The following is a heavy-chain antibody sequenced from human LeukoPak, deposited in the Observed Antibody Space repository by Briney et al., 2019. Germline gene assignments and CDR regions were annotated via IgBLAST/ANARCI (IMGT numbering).Heavy chain of an antibody. CDR3: AKVMTTVTLYYYYGMDV. V-gene: IGHV3-30*04. J-gene: IGHJ6*02. Sequence: GGSLRLSCAASGFTFSSYAMHWVRQAPGKGLEWVAVISYDGSNKYYADSVKGRFTISRDNSKNTLYLQMNSLRAEDTAVYYCAKVMTTVTLYYYYGMDVWGQGTTVTVSS. CDR1: GFTFSSYA. CDR2: ISYDGSNK. D-gene: IGHD4-11*01.